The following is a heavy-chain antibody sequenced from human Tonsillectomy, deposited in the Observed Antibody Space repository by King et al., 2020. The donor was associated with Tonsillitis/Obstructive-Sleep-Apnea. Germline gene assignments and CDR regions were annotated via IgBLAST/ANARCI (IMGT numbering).Heavy chain of an antibody. CDR2: FSWNSGSI. D-gene: IGHD3-3*01. J-gene: IGHJ4*02. Sequence: VQLVESGGGLVQPGRSLRLSCAASGFTFDDYAMHWVRQTPGKGLEWVSSFSWNSGSIAYVDSVKGRFTISRDNAKNSLYLQMNSLRAEDTALYYCAKDTGITIFGIIINWGEGTLVTVSS. CDR1: GFTFDDYA. V-gene: IGHV3-9*01. CDR3: AKDTGITIFGIIIN.